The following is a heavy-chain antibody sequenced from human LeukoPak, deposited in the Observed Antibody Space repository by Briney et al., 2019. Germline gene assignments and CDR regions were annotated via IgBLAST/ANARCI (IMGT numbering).Heavy chain of an antibody. CDR3: ARTQSRSSIAVAGDAFDI. CDR1: GYTFTGYY. J-gene: IGHJ3*02. D-gene: IGHD6-19*01. Sequence: ASVKVSCKASGYTFTGYYMHWVRQAPGQGLEWMGWINPNSGGTNYAQKFQGWVTMTRDTSISTAYMELSRLRSDDTAVYYCARTQSRSSIAVAGDAFDIWGQGTMVTVSS. CDR2: INPNSGGT. V-gene: IGHV1-2*04.